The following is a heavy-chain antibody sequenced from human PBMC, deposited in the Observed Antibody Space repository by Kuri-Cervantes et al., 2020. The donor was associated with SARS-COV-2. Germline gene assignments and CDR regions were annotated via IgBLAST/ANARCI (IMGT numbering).Heavy chain of an antibody. CDR3: ASQNSGSSDFDY. J-gene: IGHJ4*02. Sequence: SETLSLTCTVSGGSISSYSWSWIRQPPGKGLEWIGYIYHSGSTYYNQSLKSRVTISVDRSKNQFSLKLSSVTAADTAVYYCASQNSGSSDFDYWGQGTLVTVSS. D-gene: IGHD1-26*01. CDR1: GGSISSYS. CDR2: IYHSGST. V-gene: IGHV4-30-2*01.